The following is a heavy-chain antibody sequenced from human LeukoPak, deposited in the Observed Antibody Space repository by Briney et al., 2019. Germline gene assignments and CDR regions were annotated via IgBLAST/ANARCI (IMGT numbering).Heavy chain of an antibody. CDR1: GFTFSSYG. CDR2: ISYDGSNK. D-gene: IGHD1-26*01. Sequence: GGSLRLSCAASGFTFSSYGMHWVRQAPGKGLEWVAVISYDGSNKYYADSVKGRFTISRDNSKNTLYLQMNSLRAEDTAVYYCAKDREGASDYRGQGTLVTVSS. J-gene: IGHJ4*02. CDR3: AKDREGASDY. V-gene: IGHV3-30*18.